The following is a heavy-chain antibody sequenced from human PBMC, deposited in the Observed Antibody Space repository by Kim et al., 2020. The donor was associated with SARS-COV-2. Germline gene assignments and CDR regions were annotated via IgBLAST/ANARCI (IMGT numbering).Heavy chain of an antibody. CDR2: IYPGDSDT. Sequence: GESLKISCKGSGYSFTSYWIGWVRQMPGKGLEWMGIIYPGDSDTRYSPSFQGQVTISADKSISTAYLQWSSLKASDTAMYYCACTMVTAPYYYYGMDVWGQGTTVTVSS. D-gene: IGHD3-10*01. V-gene: IGHV5-51*01. CDR1: GYSFTSYW. CDR3: ACTMVTAPYYYYGMDV. J-gene: IGHJ6*02.